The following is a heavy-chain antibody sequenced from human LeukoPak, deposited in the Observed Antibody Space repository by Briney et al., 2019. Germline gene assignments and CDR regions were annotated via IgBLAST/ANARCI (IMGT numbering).Heavy chain of an antibody. J-gene: IGHJ6*02. Sequence: GGSLRLSCAASGFTFSTYAMSWVRLAPGKGLEWVAGISGSGGSTYYADSVKGRFTSSRDNSNNTLYVQMNSLRFEDTAVYYCAKSGGLSGSGRLAMDVWGQGTTVTVSS. V-gene: IGHV3-23*01. CDR3: AKSGGLSGSGRLAMDV. D-gene: IGHD3-10*01. CDR1: GFTFSTYA. CDR2: ISGSGGST.